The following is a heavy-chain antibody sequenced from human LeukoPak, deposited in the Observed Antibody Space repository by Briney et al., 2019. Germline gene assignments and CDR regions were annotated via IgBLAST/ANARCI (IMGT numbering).Heavy chain of an antibody. J-gene: IGHJ3*02. CDR2: IYPGDSDT. Sequence: GESLKISCKGSGYSFISYWIGWVRQMPGKGLEWMGIIYPGDSDTIYSPSFQGQVTISADRSISTAYLQWSSLKASDTAMYYCARRGVDSSGYRDAFDIWGQGTMVTVSS. CDR1: GYSFISYW. V-gene: IGHV5-51*01. D-gene: IGHD3-22*01. CDR3: ARRGVDSSGYRDAFDI.